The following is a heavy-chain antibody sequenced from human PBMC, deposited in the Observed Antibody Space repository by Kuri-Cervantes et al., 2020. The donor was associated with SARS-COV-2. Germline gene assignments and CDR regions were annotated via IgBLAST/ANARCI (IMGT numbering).Heavy chain of an antibody. CDR1: GGSIGSDKYY. Sequence: SETLSLTCTVSGGSIGSDKYYWGWIRQPPGKGLEWIGSIFHSGSTYYNPSLKSRVSLSVGTSKNQFSLKLTSVTAADTAIYYCARHYAFDRFHKWGQGAQVTVSS. D-gene: IGHD3-9*01. CDR3: ARHYAFDRFHK. CDR2: IFHSGST. V-gene: IGHV4-39*01. J-gene: IGHJ4*02.